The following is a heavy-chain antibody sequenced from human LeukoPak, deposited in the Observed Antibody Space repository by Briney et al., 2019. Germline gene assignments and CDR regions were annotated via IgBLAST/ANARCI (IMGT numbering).Heavy chain of an antibody. D-gene: IGHD3-16*02. CDR1: GYSISSGYY. CDR2: IYHTGST. Sequence: SETLSLTCAVSGYSISSGYYWGWVRQAPGKGLEWIGSIYHTGSTDYNPSLKSRPTISVDMSKNQFSLNLRSVTAADTAVYYCARDKDDYVWGTYRWWGQGMLVTVSS. J-gene: IGHJ4*02. CDR3: ARDKDDYVWGTYRW. V-gene: IGHV4-38-2*01.